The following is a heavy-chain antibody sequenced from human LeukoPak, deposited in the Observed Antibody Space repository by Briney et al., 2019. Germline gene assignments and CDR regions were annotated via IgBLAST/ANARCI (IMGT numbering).Heavy chain of an antibody. Sequence: ASVKVSCKASGYIFTTYGISWVRQAPGQGLEWMGWINPYNGDTKYAQKFQGRVTMTRNTSISTAYMELSSLRSEDTAVYYCARGRGYCSSTSCYAGAYWGQGTLVTVSS. CDR1: GYIFTTYG. CDR3: ARGRGYCSSTSCYAGAY. CDR2: INPYNGDT. V-gene: IGHV1-8*01. J-gene: IGHJ4*02. D-gene: IGHD2-2*01.